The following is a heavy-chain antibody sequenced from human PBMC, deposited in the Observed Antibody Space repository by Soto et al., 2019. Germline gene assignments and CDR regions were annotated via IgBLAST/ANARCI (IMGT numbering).Heavy chain of an antibody. Sequence: EVQLVESGGGLVQPGGSLRLSCAASGFTFSSYAMHWVRQAPGKGLEYVSAIGSDGGNTYYANSVKDRFTISRDNSQNTLYFQMGSLTTEDMAVYYCARGDPYSHTLRNDAFDIWGQWTMVTVSS. CDR2: IGSDGGNT. CDR1: GFTFSSYA. V-gene: IGHV3-64*01. D-gene: IGHD5-18*01. J-gene: IGHJ3*02. CDR3: ARGDPYSHTLRNDAFDI.